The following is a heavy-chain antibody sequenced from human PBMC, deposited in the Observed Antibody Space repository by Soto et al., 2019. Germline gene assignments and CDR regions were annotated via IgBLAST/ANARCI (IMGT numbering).Heavy chain of an antibody. Sequence: EVQLLESGGGLVQPGGSLRLSCAHSGFIFSNYAMSWVRQARGQGLEWVSAISGSGADTYYTESVKGRFTISRDNFKNTLYLQMNSLRAEDTAVYYCAKDTGRGGGSVFDYGGQGTLVTVSS. V-gene: IGHV3-23*01. CDR3: AKDTGRGGGSVFDY. D-gene: IGHD2-15*01. J-gene: IGHJ4*02. CDR2: ISGSGADT. CDR1: GFIFSNYA.